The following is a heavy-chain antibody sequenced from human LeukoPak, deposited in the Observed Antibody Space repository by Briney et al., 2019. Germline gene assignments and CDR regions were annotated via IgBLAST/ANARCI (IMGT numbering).Heavy chain of an antibody. V-gene: IGHV3-23*01. J-gene: IGHJ4*02. CDR2: ISGGGGNT. CDR1: GFTFSSYA. D-gene: IGHD6-19*01. CDR3: AKATGYSSGWYPD. Sequence: GGSLRLSCAASGFTFSSYAMSGVRQAPGKGLEGGSGISGGGGNTYYADSVKGRFTISRDNSKNTLYLQMNSLRAEDTAVYYCAKATGYSSGWYPDWGQGTLVTVSS.